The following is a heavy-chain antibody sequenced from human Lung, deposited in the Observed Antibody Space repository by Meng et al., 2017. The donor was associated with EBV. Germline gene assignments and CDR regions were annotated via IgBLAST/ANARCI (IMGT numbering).Heavy chain of an antibody. V-gene: IGHV7-4-1*02. CDR1: GYTFTRHA. J-gene: IGHJ4*02. Sequence: QVQLVQAGSELKKPGASVKVSCKASGYTFTRHAINWVRQAPGQGPEWMGWMNTKTGNPTYAQGFTGRFVFSLDTSVSTAYLQISSLKAEDTAMYYCARDDNGAPDYWGQGTLVTVSS. CDR3: ARDDNGAPDY. CDR2: MNTKTGNP. D-gene: IGHD1-14*01.